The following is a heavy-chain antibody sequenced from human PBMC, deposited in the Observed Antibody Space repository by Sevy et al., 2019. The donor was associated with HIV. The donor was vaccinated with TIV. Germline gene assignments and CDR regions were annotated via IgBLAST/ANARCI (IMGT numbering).Heavy chain of an antibody. Sequence: GGSLRLSCAGSGFTFSSYDMYWVRQAPGKGLEWVAVTSHDGKYNNYADSVKVRFTISRDNFKNTLYLQMNSLRVEDTTVYFCARLFSCGGDCYYLDYWGQGALVTVSS. CDR3: ARLFSCGGDCYYLDY. V-gene: IGHV3-30*04. J-gene: IGHJ4*02. CDR2: TSHDGKYN. D-gene: IGHD2-21*02. CDR1: GFTFSSYD.